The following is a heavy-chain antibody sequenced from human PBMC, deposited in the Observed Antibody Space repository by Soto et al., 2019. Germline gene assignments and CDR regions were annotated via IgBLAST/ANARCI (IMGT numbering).Heavy chain of an antibody. J-gene: IGHJ4*02. Sequence: GGSLRLSCAASGFSFSDSAMHWVRQASGKGLEWVGRIRSKHNNYATAYAASVQGRFTISRDDSKNTAYLQMNSLKTEDTAVYYCTAKSPTLNVDYWGQGTLVTVSS. V-gene: IGHV3-73*01. CDR3: TAKSPTLNVDY. CDR1: GFSFSDSA. D-gene: IGHD4-17*01. CDR2: IRSKHNNYAT.